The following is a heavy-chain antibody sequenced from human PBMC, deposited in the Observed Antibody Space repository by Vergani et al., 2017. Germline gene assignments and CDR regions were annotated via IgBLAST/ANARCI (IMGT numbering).Heavy chain of an antibody. V-gene: IGHV3-30*19. J-gene: IGHJ2*01. D-gene: IGHD6-6*01. CDR1: GFTFSSYG. Sequence: QVQLVESGGGVVQPGRSLRLSCAASGFTFSSYGMHWVRQAPGKGLEWVAVIWYDGSNKYYADSVKGRFTISRDNSKNTLYLQMNSLRAEDTAVYYCAREDSSSSFLWYFDLWGRGTLVTVSS. CDR2: IWYDGSNK. CDR3: AREDSSSSFLWYFDL.